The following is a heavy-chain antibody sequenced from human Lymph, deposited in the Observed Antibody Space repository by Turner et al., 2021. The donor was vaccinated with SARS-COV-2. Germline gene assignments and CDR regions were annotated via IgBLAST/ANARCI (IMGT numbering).Heavy chain of an antibody. CDR1: GIIVSRND. J-gene: IGHJ3*02. CDR2: IYSGGST. D-gene: IGHD3-10*01. CDR3: ARDFREGAFDI. V-gene: IGHV3-66*01. Sequence: EVQLVESGGGLVQPGGSLRLSCAASGIIVSRNDMSWVRQAPGKGLEWVSVIYSGGSTYYADSVKGRFTISRDNSKNTLYLQMNSLRAEDTAVYYCARDFREGAFDIWGQGTMVTISS.